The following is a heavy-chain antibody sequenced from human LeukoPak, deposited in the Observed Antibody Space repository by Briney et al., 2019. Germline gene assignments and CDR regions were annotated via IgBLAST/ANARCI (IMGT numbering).Heavy chain of an antibody. CDR2: ISGSGGST. Sequence: GGSLRLSCAASGFTFSSYAMSWVRQAPGKGLEWVSAISGSGGSTYYADSVKGRFTISRDSSKDTLYLPMNSLRAEDTAVYYCAKDRGWFVRSSYDFWSGYRDDWFDPWGQGTLVTVS. D-gene: IGHD3-3*01. J-gene: IGHJ5*02. V-gene: IGHV3-23*01. CDR3: AKDRGWFVRSSYDFWSGYRDDWFDP. CDR1: GFTFSSYA.